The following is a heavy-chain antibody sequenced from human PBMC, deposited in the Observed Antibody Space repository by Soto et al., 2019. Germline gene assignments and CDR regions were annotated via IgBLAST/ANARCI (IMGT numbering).Heavy chain of an antibody. J-gene: IGHJ4*02. CDR1: GFTFSNYA. D-gene: IGHD1-1*01. Sequence: GGSLRLSCAASGFTFSNYAMHWVRQAPGKGLEWVALTSYDGNNEYYTDSVKGRFTISRANSKNTLFLQMNSPRPEDTAVYYCAKDKGVFNWATSYFDYWGQGALVTVSS. CDR2: TSYDGNNE. V-gene: IGHV3-30*18. CDR3: AKDKGVFNWATSYFDY.